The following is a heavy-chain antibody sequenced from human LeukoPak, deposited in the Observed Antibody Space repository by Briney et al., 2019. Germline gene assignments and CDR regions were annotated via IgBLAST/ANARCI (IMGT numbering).Heavy chain of an antibody. CDR1: GFTVSSNY. J-gene: IGHJ3*02. CDR2: IYSGGST. V-gene: IGHV3-53*01. CDR3: ARVPRGAFDI. D-gene: IGHD3-10*01. Sequence: GGSLRLSCAAFGFTVSSNYMSWVRQAPGKGLEWVSVIYSGGSTYYADSVKGRFTISRDNSKNTLYLQMNSLRAEDTAVYYCARVPRGAFDIWGQGTMVTVSS.